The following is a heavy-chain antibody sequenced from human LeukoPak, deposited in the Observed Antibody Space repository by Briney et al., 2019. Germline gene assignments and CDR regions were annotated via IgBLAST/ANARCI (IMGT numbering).Heavy chain of an antibody. D-gene: IGHD3-10*01. CDR3: AKVREGGYYFDY. J-gene: IGHJ4*02. Sequence: PGGSLRLSCAASGFTVSSNYMSWVRQAPGKGLEWVSAISGIGGSTYYADSVKGRFTISRDNSKNTLYLQMNSLRAEDTAVYYCAKVREGGYYFDYWGQGTLVTVSS. V-gene: IGHV3-23*01. CDR2: ISGIGGST. CDR1: GFTVSSNY.